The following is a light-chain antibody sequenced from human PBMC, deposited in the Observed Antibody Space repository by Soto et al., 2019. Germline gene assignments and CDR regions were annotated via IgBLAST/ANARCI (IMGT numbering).Light chain of an antibody. CDR1: ISYVRGYNH. CDR3: TSYTSISTYV. J-gene: IGLJ1*01. Sequence: THPASVSKSPGHSITISFAGTISYVRGYNHVSWYQQHADKAPKLFIHEVSNRPSGVSNPFSGSKSGKTASLTISGLQAEDEADYYCTSYTSISTYVFGTWTKVPVL. CDR2: EVS. V-gene: IGLV2-14*01.